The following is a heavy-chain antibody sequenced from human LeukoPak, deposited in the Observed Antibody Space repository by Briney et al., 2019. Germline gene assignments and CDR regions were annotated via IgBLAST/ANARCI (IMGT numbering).Heavy chain of an antibody. D-gene: IGHD2/OR15-2a*01. CDR2: FDPEDVET. CDR1: GNTFTDLS. J-gene: IGHJ4*02. Sequence: ASVNVSCKVSGNTFTDLSMNWVRQAPGKRLEWMGGFDPEDVETIYAQKFQGRVTMTEDTSTETAYMELTSLRPEDTAVYYCATDFYRGRQFDYWGQGTLVTVSS. V-gene: IGHV1-24*01. CDR3: ATDFYRGRQFDY.